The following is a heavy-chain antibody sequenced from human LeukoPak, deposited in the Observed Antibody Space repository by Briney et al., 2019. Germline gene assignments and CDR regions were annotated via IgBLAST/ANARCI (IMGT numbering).Heavy chain of an antibody. CDR2: ISAYNGNI. Sequence: ASVKVSCKASGYTFTRYGISWVRQAPGQGLEWMGWISAYNGNIKYAQKLQDRVTMTTDTSTSTVYMELSSLRSDDTAVYYCARKGTFSDMDVWGQGTTVTVSS. D-gene: IGHD2/OR15-2a*01. CDR3: ARKGTFSDMDV. CDR1: GYTFTRYG. J-gene: IGHJ6*02. V-gene: IGHV1-18*01.